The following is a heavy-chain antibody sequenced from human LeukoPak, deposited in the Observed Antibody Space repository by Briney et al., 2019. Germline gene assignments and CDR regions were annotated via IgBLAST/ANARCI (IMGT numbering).Heavy chain of an antibody. V-gene: IGHV3-74*01. J-gene: IGHJ5*02. CDR2: INSDGSST. CDR3: ARDPHGYWWFDP. D-gene: IGHD3-22*01. Sequence: GALRLSCAAAGFAFINYWMHWVRQAPGKGLEWVSRINSDGSSTSYADSVKGRFTISRDNRKNSLYLQMNNLRAEDTAVYYCARDPHGYWWFDPWGQGTLVTVSS. CDR1: GFAFINYW.